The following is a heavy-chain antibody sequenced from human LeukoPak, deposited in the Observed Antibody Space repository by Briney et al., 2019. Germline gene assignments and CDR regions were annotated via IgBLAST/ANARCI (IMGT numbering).Heavy chain of an antibody. CDR1: GFTFSGSW. CDR2: IRYDGSNK. CDR3: AKGVGWRSYDYVWGSYRTKIFDY. J-gene: IGHJ4*02. D-gene: IGHD3-16*02. V-gene: IGHV3-30*02. Sequence: GGSLRLSCTASGFTFSGSWMTWVRQAPGKGLEWVAFIRYDGSNKHYADSVKGRFTISRDNSKNTLYLQMNSLRAEDTAVYYCAKGVGWRSYDYVWGSYRTKIFDYWGQGTLVTVSS.